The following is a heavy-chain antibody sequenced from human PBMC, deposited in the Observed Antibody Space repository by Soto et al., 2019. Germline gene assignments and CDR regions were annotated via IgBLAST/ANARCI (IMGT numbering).Heavy chain of an antibody. Sequence: ASVKVSCKASGYTFTYRYLHWVRQAPGQALEWMGWITPFNGNTNYAQKFQGRVTITRDRSMSTAYMELSSLRSEDTDMYECAAGRGTTAGFDIWGQGTMVTVSS. D-gene: IGHD1-1*01. CDR1: GYTFTYRY. V-gene: IGHV1-45*02. J-gene: IGHJ3*02. CDR2: ITPFNGNT. CDR3: AAGRGTTAGFDI.